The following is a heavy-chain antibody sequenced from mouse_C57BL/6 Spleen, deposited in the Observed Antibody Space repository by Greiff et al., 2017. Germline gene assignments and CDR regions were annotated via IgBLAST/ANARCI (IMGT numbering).Heavy chain of an antibody. CDR1: GFSLTSYG. Sequence: VQLQQSGPGLVQPSQSLSITCTVSGFSLTSYGVHWVRQPPGKGLEWLGVIWSGGSTDYNAAFISRLSISKDNSKSQVFLKMNSLQTDDTAMYYCARHYSKGHYAMDYWGQGTSVTVSS. CDR2: IWSGGST. V-gene: IGHV2-4*02. J-gene: IGHJ4*01. CDR3: ARHYSKGHYAMDY. D-gene: IGHD2-5*01.